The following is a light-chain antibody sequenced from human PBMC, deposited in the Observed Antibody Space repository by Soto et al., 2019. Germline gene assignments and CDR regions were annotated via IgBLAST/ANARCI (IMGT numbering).Light chain of an antibody. CDR3: QQYGSSPLT. Sequence: EIVLTQAPGTQSLSPGERATLTCRASQRVGANYLAWYQQRPGQAPRLLIYETSSRATGIPDRFSGSGSGTDLTLTISRLEPEDFAVYYCQQYGSSPLTFGGGSKVDIK. V-gene: IGKV3-20*01. CDR2: ETS. J-gene: IGKJ4*01. CDR1: QRVGANY.